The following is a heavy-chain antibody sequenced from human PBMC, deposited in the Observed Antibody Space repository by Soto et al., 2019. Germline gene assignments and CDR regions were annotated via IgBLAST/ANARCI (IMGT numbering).Heavy chain of an antibody. CDR1: GFTFSSYS. V-gene: IGHV3-21*01. CDR2: ISSSSSYI. CDR3: ARDRLNDIVVVVAATRRGGMDV. J-gene: IGHJ6*02. D-gene: IGHD2-15*01. Sequence: EVQLVESGGGLVKPGGSLRLSCAASGFTFSSYSMNWVRQAPGKGLEWVSSISSSSSYIYYADSVKGRFTISRDSAKNSLYLQMNSLGAEDTAVYYCARDRLNDIVVVVAATRRGGMDVWGQGTTVTVSS.